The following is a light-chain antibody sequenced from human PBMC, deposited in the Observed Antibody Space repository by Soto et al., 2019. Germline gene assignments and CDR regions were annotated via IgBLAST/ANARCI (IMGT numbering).Light chain of an antibody. CDR3: QQLHSYPLT. J-gene: IGKJ4*01. V-gene: IGKV1-9*01. CDR2: AAS. Sequence: DIHLTQSPSFLSASVGDRVTITCRASQVISNYLVWYQQTPGKAPKLLIYAASTLQSGVPSRFSGSGSGTAFTLTITSLQPEDSATDYCQQLHSYPLTFGGGAKVEIK. CDR1: QVISNY.